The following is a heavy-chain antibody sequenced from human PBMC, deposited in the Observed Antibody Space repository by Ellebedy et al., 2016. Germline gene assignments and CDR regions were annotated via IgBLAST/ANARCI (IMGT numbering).Heavy chain of an antibody. CDR2: INPSGGST. V-gene: IGHV1-46*01. CDR3: ARGGSGTDWYFDL. CDR1: GYTFTSYY. D-gene: IGHD6-13*01. J-gene: IGHJ2*01. Sequence: ASVKVSCKASGYTFTSYYMHWVRQAPRQGLEWMGIINPSGGSTSNAQKIQGRVTMTRDTSTSTVYSLRSEDTAVYYCARGGSGTDWYFDLWGRGTLVTVSS.